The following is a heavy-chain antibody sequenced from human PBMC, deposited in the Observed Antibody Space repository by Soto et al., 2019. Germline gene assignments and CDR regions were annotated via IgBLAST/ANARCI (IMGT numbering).Heavy chain of an antibody. V-gene: IGHV1-3*01. CDR2: INAGNGNT. Sequence: QVQLVQSGAEVKKPGASVKVSCKASGYTFTSYAMHWVRQAPGQRLEWMGWINAGNGNTKYSQKFQGRVTITRDTSASTAYMELSSLRSEDTAVYYCARGAFPPAARRPLGPYYYMDVWGKGTTVTVSS. J-gene: IGHJ6*03. CDR1: GYTFTSYA. D-gene: IGHD2-2*01. CDR3: ARGAFPPAARRPLGPYYYMDV.